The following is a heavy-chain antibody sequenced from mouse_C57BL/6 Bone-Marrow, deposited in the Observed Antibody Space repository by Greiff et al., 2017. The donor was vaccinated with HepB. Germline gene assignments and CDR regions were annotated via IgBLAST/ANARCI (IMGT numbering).Heavy chain of an antibody. CDR2: IWSDGST. D-gene: IGHD2-10*01. V-gene: IGHV2-6*03. CDR3: ARGPLLWPYYYAMDY. J-gene: IGHJ4*01. Sequence: QVQLKESGPGLVAPSQRLSITCTVSGFSLTSYGVHWVRQPPGKGLEWLVVIWSDGSTTYNSALKSRLSISKDNSKSQVFLKMNSLQTDDTAMYYCARGPLLWPYYYAMDYWGQGTSVTVSS. CDR1: GFSLTSYG.